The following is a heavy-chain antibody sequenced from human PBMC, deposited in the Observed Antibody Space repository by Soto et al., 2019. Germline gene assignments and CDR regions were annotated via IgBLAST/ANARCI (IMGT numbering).Heavy chain of an antibody. D-gene: IGHD3-3*01. V-gene: IGHV3-23*01. CDR2: ISGSGGST. J-gene: IGHJ4*02. CDR1: GFTFSSYA. Sequence: GGSLRLSCAASGFTFSSYAMSWVRQAPGKGLEWVSAISGSGGSTYYADSVKGRFTISRDNSKNTLYLQMNSLRAEDTVVYYCANRSPPPKFGVAINVRSWGQGTLVTVSS. CDR3: ANRSPPPKFGVAINVRS.